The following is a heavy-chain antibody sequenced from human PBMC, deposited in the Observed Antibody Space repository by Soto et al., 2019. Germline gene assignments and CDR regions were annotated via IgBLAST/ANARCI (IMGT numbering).Heavy chain of an antibody. CDR3: ASDYGGNSNYFDY. D-gene: IGHD4-17*01. V-gene: IGHV1-69*05. CDR1: GGTFSSYA. Sequence: QVQLVQSGAEVKKPGSSVKVSCKASGGTFSSYAISWVRQAPGQGLEWMGGIIPIFGTANYAQKFQGRVTXTXDXXTSTASMELSSLRSEDTAVYYCASDYGGNSNYFDYWGQGTLVTVSS. CDR2: IIPIFGTA. J-gene: IGHJ4*02.